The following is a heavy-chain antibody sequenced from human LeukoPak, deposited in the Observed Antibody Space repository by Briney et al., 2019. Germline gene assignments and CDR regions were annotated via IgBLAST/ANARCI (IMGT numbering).Heavy chain of an antibody. CDR1: GYTFTSYA. D-gene: IGHD3-22*01. CDR3: ARGDDYYDSSGYYPGAY. CDR2: INTGNGNT. J-gene: IGHJ4*02. Sequence: ASVNVSCTASGYTFTSYAMHWVRQAPGQRLECMGWINTGNGNTKYSQKFQGRVTITRDTSANTAYMELSSLRSEDTAVYYCARGDDYYDSSGYYPGAYWGQGTLVTVSS. V-gene: IGHV1-3*04.